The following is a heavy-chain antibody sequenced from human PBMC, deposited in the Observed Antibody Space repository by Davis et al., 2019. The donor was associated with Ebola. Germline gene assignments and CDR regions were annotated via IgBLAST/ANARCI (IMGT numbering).Heavy chain of an antibody. D-gene: IGHD5-18*01. CDR3: ARGMNVDTAMVSYYYYGMDV. CDR1: GFTFSSYW. CDR2: INSDGSST. J-gene: IGHJ6*02. V-gene: IGHV3-74*01. Sequence: GESLKISCAASGFTFSSYWMHWVRQAPGKRLVWVSRINSDGSSTSYADSVKGRFTISRDNAKNTLYLQMNSLRAEDTAVYYCARGMNVDTAMVSYYYYGMDVWGQGTTVTVSS.